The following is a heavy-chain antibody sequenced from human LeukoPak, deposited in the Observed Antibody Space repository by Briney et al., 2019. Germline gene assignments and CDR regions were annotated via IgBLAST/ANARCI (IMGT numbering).Heavy chain of an antibody. CDR2: INGDGSSI. CDR3: ARGGGSGTYRLDY. J-gene: IGHJ4*02. CDR1: GFTFSTYW. V-gene: IGHV3-74*01. D-gene: IGHD3-10*01. Sequence: GGSLRLSCAASGFTFSTYWMHRVRQAPGKGLVWVSRINGDGSSISYADSVKGRFTISRDNAKNTLYLQLNSLRAEDTAVYYCARGGGSGTYRLDYWGQGTLVTVSS.